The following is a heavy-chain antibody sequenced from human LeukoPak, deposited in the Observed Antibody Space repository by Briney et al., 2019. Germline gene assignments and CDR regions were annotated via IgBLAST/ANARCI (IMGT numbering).Heavy chain of an antibody. CDR2: IYHSGST. Sequence: SETLSLTCEVSGGSFSGYYWTWIRRSPGKGLEWIGEIYHSGSTNYNPSLMRRVTMSVDTSKNQFSLSLTAVTDADTALYYCARARRGYVRLDYWGQGTLVTVSS. J-gene: IGHJ4*02. V-gene: IGHV4-34*01. D-gene: IGHD5-12*01. CDR3: ARARRGYVRLDY. CDR1: GGSFSGYY.